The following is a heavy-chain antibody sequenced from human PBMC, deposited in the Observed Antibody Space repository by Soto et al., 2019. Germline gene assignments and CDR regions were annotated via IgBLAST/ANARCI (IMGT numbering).Heavy chain of an antibody. CDR3: ARDNDRPQLGGNYYYILDV. V-gene: IGHV1-69*12. Sequence: QVQLEQSGAAVKKPGSSVKVSCKASGGTFRTAAISWVRQAPGQGLEWMGGIMPVFRTPDYAQKSQGRVTITADESTNTAYMELSGLRSDDTAVYYCARDNDRPQLGGNYYYILDVWGQGTTITVSS. J-gene: IGHJ6*02. CDR2: IMPVFRTP. CDR1: GGTFRTAA. D-gene: IGHD2-8*01.